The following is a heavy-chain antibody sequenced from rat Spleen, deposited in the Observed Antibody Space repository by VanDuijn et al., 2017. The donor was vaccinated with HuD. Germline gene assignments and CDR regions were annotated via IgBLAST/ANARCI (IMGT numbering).Heavy chain of an antibody. D-gene: IGHD1-10*01. J-gene: IGHJ2*01. CDR2: ISTGGGST. V-gene: IGHV5-27*01. Sequence: EVQLVESGGGLVQPGRSLKLSCAASGFTFSNYGMAWVRQAPTKGLEWVAYISTGGGSTYYRDSVKGRFTISRDNAKSTLYLQMDSLRSEDTATYYCTTGGITTRALDYWGQGVMVTVSS. CDR3: TTGGITTRALDY. CDR1: GFTFSNYG.